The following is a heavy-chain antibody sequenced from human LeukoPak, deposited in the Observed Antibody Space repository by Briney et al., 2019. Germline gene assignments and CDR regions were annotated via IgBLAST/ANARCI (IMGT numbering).Heavy chain of an antibody. V-gene: IGHV3-23*01. CDR2: ISGSGGST. Sequence: GGSLRLSCAASGFTFSSYGMSWVRQAPGKGLEWVSAISGSGGSTYYADSVKGRFTISRDNSKNTLYLQMNSLRAEDTAVYYCAKGRPYDILTGYYRHKYYFDYWGQGTLVTVSS. J-gene: IGHJ4*02. CDR3: AKGRPYDILTGYYRHKYYFDY. CDR1: GFTFSSYG. D-gene: IGHD3-9*01.